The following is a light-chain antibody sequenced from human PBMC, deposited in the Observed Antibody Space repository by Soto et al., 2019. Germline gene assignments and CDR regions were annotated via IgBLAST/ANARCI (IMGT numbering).Light chain of an antibody. V-gene: IGLV2-14*01. CDR1: TSDFGFYNY. CDR3: SSYAGSDYV. J-gene: IGLJ1*01. CDR2: EVT. Sequence: QSVLTQPASVSGSPGQSITISCTGTTSDFGFYNYVSWYQHHPGKAPKLLIYEVTNRHSGVSNRFSGSKSGNTASLTISGLQAEDEADYYCSSYAGSDYVFGTGTKV.